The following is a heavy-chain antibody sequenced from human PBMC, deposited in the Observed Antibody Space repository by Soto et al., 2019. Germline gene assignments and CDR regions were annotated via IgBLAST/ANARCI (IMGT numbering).Heavy chain of an antibody. CDR3: VRGARPNCGGDCPNLGI. D-gene: IGHD2-21*02. Sequence: PGGSLRLSCAASGFTFTRHSMNWVRQAAGKGLEWISYISDSSGTIYYADSVKGRFTISRDNVQNSLYLEMNDVRVDDTAIYYCVRGARPNCGGDCPNLGIWGQGTKVTVSS. J-gene: IGHJ3*02. CDR1: GFTFTRHS. V-gene: IGHV3-48*01. CDR2: ISDSSGTI.